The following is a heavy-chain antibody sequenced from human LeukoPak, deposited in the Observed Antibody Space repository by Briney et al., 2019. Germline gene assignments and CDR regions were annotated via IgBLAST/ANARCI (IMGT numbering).Heavy chain of an antibody. Sequence: PGGSLRLSCAASGFTFSSYGMHWVRQAPGKGLEWVAFIRYDGSNKYYADSVKGRFTISRDNSKNTLYLQMNGLRAEDTAVYYCARGPYGSGSYGVDNWGQGILVTVSS. CDR1: GFTFSSYG. J-gene: IGHJ4*02. CDR3: ARGPYGSGSYGVDN. V-gene: IGHV3-30*02. D-gene: IGHD3-10*01. CDR2: IRYDGSNK.